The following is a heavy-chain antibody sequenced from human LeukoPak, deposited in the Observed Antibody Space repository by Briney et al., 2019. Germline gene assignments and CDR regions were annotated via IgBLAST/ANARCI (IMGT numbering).Heavy chain of an antibody. CDR1: GFTLSGYT. CDR3: ARDSDFDY. Sequence: GGSLRLSCAASGFTLSGYTMNWARQAQGKGLEWVSSISSNSNYIYYTDSVKGRFTISRDNAKNSLFLQMNSLRAEDTAVYYCARDSDFDYWGQGTLVTVSS. J-gene: IGHJ4*02. V-gene: IGHV3-21*06. CDR2: ISSNSNYI.